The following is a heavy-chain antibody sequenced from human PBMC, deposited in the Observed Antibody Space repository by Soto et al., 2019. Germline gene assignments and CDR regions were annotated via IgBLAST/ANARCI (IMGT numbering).Heavy chain of an antibody. J-gene: IGHJ4*02. V-gene: IGHV4-39*01. CDR3: ARPTSYGSGKDPFDF. CDR1: RGSISGTNYY. Sequence: PSETLSLTCTVSRGSISGTNYYWGWIRQPPGKGLEWIGSVYYSGSTYYNPSLKSRVTVSVDTSRNQFSLKLNSMTAADTAVYYCARPTSYGSGKDPFDFWGQGTLVTVSS. D-gene: IGHD3-10*01. CDR2: VYYSGST.